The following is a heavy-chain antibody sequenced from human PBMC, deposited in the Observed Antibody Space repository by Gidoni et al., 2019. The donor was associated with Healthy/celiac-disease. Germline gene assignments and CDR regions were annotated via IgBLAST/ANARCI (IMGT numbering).Heavy chain of an antibody. Sequence: QVQLVQSGAEVKKPGSSVEVSCKASGGTFSSYAISWVRQAPGPGLEWMRRSIPILGIANYAQKFQGSVTITADKSTSTAYMELSSLRSEDTAVYSCARASYYYDSSGYEALDYWGQGTLVTVSS. CDR2: SIPILGIA. V-gene: IGHV1-69*04. J-gene: IGHJ4*02. D-gene: IGHD3-22*01. CDR1: GGTFSSYA. CDR3: ARASYYYDSSGYEALDY.